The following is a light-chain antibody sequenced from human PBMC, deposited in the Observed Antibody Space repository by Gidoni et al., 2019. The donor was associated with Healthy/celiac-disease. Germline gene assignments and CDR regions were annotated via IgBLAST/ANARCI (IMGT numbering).Light chain of an antibody. CDR2: EGN. J-gene: IGLJ2*01. Sequence: QSALPQPASVSGSPGQSITISCTGTSSDVGSYNLVSWYQQHPGKAPKLMIYEGNKRPSGVSNRFSGSKSGNTASLTISGLQAEDEADYYCCSYAGSSTLVFGGGTKLTVL. CDR3: CSYAGSSTLV. V-gene: IGLV2-23*01. CDR1: SSDVGSYNL.